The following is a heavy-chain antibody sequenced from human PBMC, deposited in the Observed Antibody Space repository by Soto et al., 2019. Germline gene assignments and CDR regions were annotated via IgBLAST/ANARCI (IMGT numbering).Heavy chain of an antibody. J-gene: IGHJ4*02. CDR2: ISYDGSNK. CDR1: GFTFSSYG. V-gene: IGHV3-30*18. Sequence: PGESLKISCAASGFTFSSYGMHWVRQAPGKGLEWVAVISYDGSNKYYADSVKGRFTISRDNSKNTLYLQMNSLRAEDTAVYYCAKDPPPDYWGQGTLVTVSS. CDR3: AKDPPPDY.